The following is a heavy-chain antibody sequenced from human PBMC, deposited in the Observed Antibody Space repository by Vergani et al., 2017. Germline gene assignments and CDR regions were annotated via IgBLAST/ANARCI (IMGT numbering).Heavy chain of an antibody. CDR2: VFHSGSA. CDR1: GYSISRGYY. D-gene: IGHD3-16*01. J-gene: IGHJ3*02. V-gene: IGHV4-38-2*02. Sequence: QVQLQESGPGLVKPSETLSLTCSVSGYSISRGYYWGWIRQPPGQGLEWFATVFHSGSAYYNPSLRRRVTISVDTSKNQFSLRLTTLTAADTAVYYCARQFWVSQGVGAFETWGRGTEVSVSS. CDR3: ARQFWVSQGVGAFET.